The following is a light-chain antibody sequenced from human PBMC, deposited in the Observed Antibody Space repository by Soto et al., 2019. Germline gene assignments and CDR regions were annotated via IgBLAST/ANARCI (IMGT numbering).Light chain of an antibody. J-gene: IGKJ1*01. CDR1: QSVLYSSNSKNY. Sequence: ENVMTQSPDSLAVSLGESATINCRASQSVLYSSNSKNYIAWYQQKAGQPPRLLIYWASTRESGVPDRFSGSGSGTDFTLTISSLQAEDVTFYYCQQYYSNPTFGQGTKVEIK. CDR2: WAS. V-gene: IGKV4-1*01. CDR3: QQYYSNPT.